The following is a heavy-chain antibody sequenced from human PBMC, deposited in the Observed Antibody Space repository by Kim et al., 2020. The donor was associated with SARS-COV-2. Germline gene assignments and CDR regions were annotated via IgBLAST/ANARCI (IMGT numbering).Heavy chain of an antibody. CDR1: GGSISSYY. V-gene: IGHV4-59*01. CDR2: IYYSGST. Sequence: SETLSLTCTVSGGSISSYYWSWIRQPPGKGLEWIGYIYYSGSTNYNPSLKSRVTISVDTSKNQFSLKLSSVTAADTAVYYCARVKFGGYCSSTSCRRQSFGYYGMDVWGQGTTVTVSS. J-gene: IGHJ6*02. D-gene: IGHD2-2*01. CDR3: ARVKFGGYCSSTSCRRQSFGYYGMDV.